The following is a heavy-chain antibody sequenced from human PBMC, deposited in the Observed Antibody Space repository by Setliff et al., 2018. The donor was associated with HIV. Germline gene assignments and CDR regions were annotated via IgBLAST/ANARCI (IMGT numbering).Heavy chain of an antibody. D-gene: IGHD6-19*01. V-gene: IGHV1-69*05. Sequence: GASVKVSCKASGGTFISYGISWVRQAPGQGLEWMGAIIPMFGTGFYAQKFRGRVTITTDESRTTSYMELSSLRFEDTAVYFCARVAHSSSYHYYGMDVWGQGTTVTVS. J-gene: IGHJ6*02. CDR3: ARVAHSSSYHYYGMDV. CDR1: GGTFISYG. CDR2: IIPMFGTG.